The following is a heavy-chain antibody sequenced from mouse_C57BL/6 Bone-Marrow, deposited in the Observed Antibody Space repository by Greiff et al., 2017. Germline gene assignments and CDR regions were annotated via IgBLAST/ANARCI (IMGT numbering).Heavy chain of an antibody. CDR1: GYTFTDYE. Sequence: QVQLQQPGAELVRPGASVTLSCKASGYTFTDYEMHWVKQTPVHGLEWIGAIDPETGGTAYNQKFKGKAILTADKSSSTAYMELRSLTSEDSAVYYCTRKFCYAMDYWGQGTSVTVSS. CDR2: IDPETGGT. J-gene: IGHJ4*01. V-gene: IGHV1-15*01. CDR3: TRKFCYAMDY.